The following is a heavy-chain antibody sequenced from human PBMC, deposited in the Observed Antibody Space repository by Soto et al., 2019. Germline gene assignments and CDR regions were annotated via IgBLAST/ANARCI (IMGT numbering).Heavy chain of an antibody. CDR1: EFSFFNYG. Sequence: QVQLVESGGGVVQPGRSLRLSCAATEFSFFNYGMHWVRQAPGKGLEWVAVISDDGRDKYYADSVKGRFTVSRDNSQNTLYLQMNSLRSEDTAVYYCANGVWQQLRGDFDYWGQGTLVTVSS. CDR3: ANGVWQQLRGDFDY. V-gene: IGHV3-30*18. J-gene: IGHJ4*02. D-gene: IGHD5-12*01. CDR2: ISDDGRDK.